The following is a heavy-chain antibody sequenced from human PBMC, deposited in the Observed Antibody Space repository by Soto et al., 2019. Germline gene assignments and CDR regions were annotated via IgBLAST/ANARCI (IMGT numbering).Heavy chain of an antibody. CDR3: ARSIVVVTALDY. CDR2: INAGNGNT. D-gene: IGHD2-21*02. V-gene: IGHV1-3*01. Sequence: GASVKVSCKASGYTFTSYGMSWVRQAPGQRLEWMGWINAGNGNTKYSQKFQGRVTITRDTSASTAYMELSSLRSEDTAVYYCARSIVVVTALDYWGQGTLVTVSS. J-gene: IGHJ4*02. CDR1: GYTFTSYG.